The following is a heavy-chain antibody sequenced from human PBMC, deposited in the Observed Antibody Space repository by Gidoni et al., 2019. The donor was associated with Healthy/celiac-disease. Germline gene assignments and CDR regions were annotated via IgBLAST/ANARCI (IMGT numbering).Heavy chain of an antibody. CDR1: GFTFSSYG. D-gene: IGHD2-15*01. Sequence: QVQLVESGGGVVQPGRSLRLSCAASGFTFSSYGMHWVRQAPGKGLEWVAVIWYDGSNKYYADSVKGRFTISRDNSKNTLYLQMNSLRAEDTAVYYCARAHCSGGSCYSLTFDYWGQGTLVTVSS. CDR2: IWYDGSNK. J-gene: IGHJ4*02. CDR3: ARAHCSGGSCYSLTFDY. V-gene: IGHV3-33*01.